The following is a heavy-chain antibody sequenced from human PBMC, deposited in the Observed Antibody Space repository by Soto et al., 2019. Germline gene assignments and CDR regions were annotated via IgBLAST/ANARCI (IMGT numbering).Heavy chain of an antibody. V-gene: IGHV1-8*02. CDR3: ATAYCTNGVFYTAFDI. J-gene: IGHJ3*02. Sequence: ASVKVSCKASGYTFTSYDINWVRQATGQGLEWMGWMNPNSGNTGYAQKFQGRVTMTRNTSISTAYMDLSSLRSEDTAVYYCATAYCTNGVFYTAFDIWGQGTMVNVSS. CDR2: MNPNSGNT. D-gene: IGHD2-8*01. CDR1: GYTFTSYD.